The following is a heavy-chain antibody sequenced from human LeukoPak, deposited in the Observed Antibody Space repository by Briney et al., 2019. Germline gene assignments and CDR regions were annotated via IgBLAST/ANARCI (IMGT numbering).Heavy chain of an antibody. V-gene: IGHV4-59*01. Sequence: SETLSLTCTVSGGSISSYYWSWIRQPPGKGLEWIGYIYYSGSTNYNPSLKSRVTISVDTSKNQFSLKLSSVTAADTAVYYCARDNMGWLRAFDIWGQGTMVTVSS. J-gene: IGHJ3*02. D-gene: IGHD5-24*01. CDR2: IYYSGST. CDR1: GGSISSYY. CDR3: ARDNMGWLRAFDI.